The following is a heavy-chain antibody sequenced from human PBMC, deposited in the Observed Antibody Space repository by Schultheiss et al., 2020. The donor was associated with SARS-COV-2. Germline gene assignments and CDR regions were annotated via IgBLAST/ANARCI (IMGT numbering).Heavy chain of an antibody. J-gene: IGHJ4*02. Sequence: GGSLRLSCAASGFTFSSYWMHWVRQAPGKGLVWVSRINSDGSSTSYADSVKGRFTISRDNAKNTLYLQMNSLRAEDTAVYYCARSDSSGWRPFDYWGQGTLVTVSS. V-gene: IGHV3-74*01. CDR3: ARSDSSGWRPFDY. D-gene: IGHD6-19*01. CDR2: INSDGSST. CDR1: GFTFSSYW.